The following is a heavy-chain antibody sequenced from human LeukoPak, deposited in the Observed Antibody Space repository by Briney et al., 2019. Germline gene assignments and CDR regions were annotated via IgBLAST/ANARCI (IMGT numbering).Heavy chain of an antibody. CDR2: IYSGGST. CDR3: ARGAYGGKSVPVDV. D-gene: IGHD4-23*01. V-gene: IGHV3-66*02. CDR1: GFTVSSNY. Sequence: GGSLRLSCAASGFTVSSNYMSWVRQAPGKGLEWVSVIYSGGSTYYADSVKGRFTISRDNSKNTLYLQMNSLRAEDTAVYYCARGAYGGKSVPVDVWGKGTSVIVSS. J-gene: IGHJ6*04.